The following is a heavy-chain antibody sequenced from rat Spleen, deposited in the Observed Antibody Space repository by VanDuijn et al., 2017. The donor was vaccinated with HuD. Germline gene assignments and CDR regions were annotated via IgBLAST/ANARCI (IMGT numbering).Heavy chain of an antibody. D-gene: IGHD1-4*01. V-gene: IGHV5S10*01. CDR3: ATAGSRVSRFAY. CDR2: IIYDGSST. CDR1: GFTFSDYA. J-gene: IGHJ3*01. Sequence: EVQLVESGGGLVQPGNSLKLSCAASGFTFSDYAMAWVRQSPKKGLEWVATIIYDGSSTYYRDSAKGRFTISRDSAKSTLYLQMDSLRSEDTATYYCATAGSRVSRFAYWGQGTLVTVSS.